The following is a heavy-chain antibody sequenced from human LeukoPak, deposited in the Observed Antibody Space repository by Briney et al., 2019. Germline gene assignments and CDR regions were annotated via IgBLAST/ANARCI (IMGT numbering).Heavy chain of an antibody. CDR2: ISGSGGST. D-gene: IGHD3-9*01. CDR1: GFTVSSNY. J-gene: IGHJ4*02. CDR3: AKDRGILTGYPYYFDY. Sequence: GGSLRLSCAASGFTVSSNYMSWVRQAPGKGLEWVSAISGSGGSTYYADSVKGRFTISRDNSKNTLYLQMNSLRAEDTAVYYCAKDRGILTGYPYYFDYWGQGTLVTVSS. V-gene: IGHV3-23*01.